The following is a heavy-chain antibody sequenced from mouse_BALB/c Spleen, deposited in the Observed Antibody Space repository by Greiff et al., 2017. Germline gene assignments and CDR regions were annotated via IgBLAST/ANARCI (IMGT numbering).Heavy chain of an antibody. Sequence: VQLQQSGAELVKPGASVKLSCTASGFNIKDTYMHWVKQRPEQGLEWIGRIDPANGNTKYDPKFQGKATITADTSSNTAYLQLSSLTSEDTAVYYCARGPYDYAIYFDYWGQGTTLTVSA. D-gene: IGHD2-4*01. V-gene: IGHV14-3*02. CDR1: GFNIKDTY. CDR3: ARGPYDYAIYFDY. J-gene: IGHJ2*01. CDR2: IDPANGNT.